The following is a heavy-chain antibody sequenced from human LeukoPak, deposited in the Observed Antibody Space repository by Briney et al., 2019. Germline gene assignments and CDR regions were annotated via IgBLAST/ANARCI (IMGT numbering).Heavy chain of an antibody. CDR2: INPNSGGT. CDR1: GYTFTSYD. V-gene: IGHV1-2*02. D-gene: IGHD3-10*01. CDR3: ARDDGGNYYGSGTDY. J-gene: IGHJ4*02. Sequence: ASVKVSCKASGYTFTSYDINWVRQAPGQGLEWMGWINPNSGGTNYAQKFQGRVTMTRDTSISTAYMELSRLRSDDTAVYYCARDDGGNYYGSGTDYWGQGTLVTVSS.